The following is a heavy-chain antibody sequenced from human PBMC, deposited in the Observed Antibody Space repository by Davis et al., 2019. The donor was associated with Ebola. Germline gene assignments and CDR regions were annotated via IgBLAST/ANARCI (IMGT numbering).Heavy chain of an antibody. CDR2: INEDGSDT. CDR1: GFPFSSFW. Sequence: GESLKISCAGSGFPFSSFWMTWVRQAPGKGLEWVATINEDGSDTYYVDSVEGRFTISRDSSKSTLYLQMNSLRDEDTALYYCARDHNWAFDSWGQGSLVTVSS. CDR3: ARDHNWAFDS. V-gene: IGHV3-7*01. J-gene: IGHJ4*02. D-gene: IGHD1-1*01.